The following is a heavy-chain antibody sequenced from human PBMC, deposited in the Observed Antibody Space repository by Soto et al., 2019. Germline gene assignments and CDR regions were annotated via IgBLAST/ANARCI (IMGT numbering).Heavy chain of an antibody. CDR1: GGSISSNL. V-gene: IGHV4-4*02. CDR3: ARVGYDILTGYSDY. Sequence: QVQLRESGPGLVKPSGTLSLTCVVSGGSISSNLWSWVRQPSGKGLEWIGEIDHSGSTNYNPSLKSRVPISIDKSQNQFFLKLNSVTAADKAVYYCARVGYDILTGYSDYWGQGTLVTVSS. D-gene: IGHD3-9*01. J-gene: IGHJ4*02. CDR2: IDHSGST.